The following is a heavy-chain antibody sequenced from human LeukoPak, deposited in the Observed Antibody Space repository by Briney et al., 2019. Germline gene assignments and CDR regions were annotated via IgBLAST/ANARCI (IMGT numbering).Heavy chain of an antibody. CDR3: ARAYSSGWYGY. D-gene: IGHD6-19*01. J-gene: IGHJ4*02. V-gene: IGHV4-34*01. Sequence: SETLSLTCAVYGGSFSGYYWSWIRQPPGKGLEWIGEINHSGSTNYNPSLKSRVTISVDTSKNQFSLKLSSVTAADTAVYYCARAYSSGWYGYRGQGTLVTVSS. CDR1: GGSFSGYY. CDR2: INHSGST.